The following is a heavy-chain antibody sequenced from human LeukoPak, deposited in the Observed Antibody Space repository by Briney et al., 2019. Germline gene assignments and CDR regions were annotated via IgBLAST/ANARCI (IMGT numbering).Heavy chain of an antibody. CDR3: ARQEGYCSGGSCSPRFRFDY. Sequence: SETLSLTCTVSGGSISSYYWSWLRQPPGKGLEWIGYIYYSGSTNYNPSLKSRVTISVDTSKNQFSLKLSSVTAADTAVYYCARQEGYCSGGSCSPRFRFDYWGQGTLVTVSS. CDR1: GGSISSYY. J-gene: IGHJ4*02. D-gene: IGHD2-15*01. CDR2: IYYSGST. V-gene: IGHV4-59*08.